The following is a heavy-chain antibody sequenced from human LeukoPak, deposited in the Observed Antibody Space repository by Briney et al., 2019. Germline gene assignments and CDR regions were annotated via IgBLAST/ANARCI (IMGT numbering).Heavy chain of an antibody. CDR1: GYTFTSYD. CDR3: AGEAYSSSWHEEEEIFDI. Sequence: RASVKVSCKASGYTFTSYDINWVRQATGQGLEWMGWMNPNSGNTGYAQKFQGRVTITRNTSISTAYMELSSLRSEDTAVYYCAGEAYSSSWHEEEEIFDIWGQGTMVTVSS. V-gene: IGHV1-8*03. CDR2: MNPNSGNT. D-gene: IGHD6-13*01. J-gene: IGHJ3*02.